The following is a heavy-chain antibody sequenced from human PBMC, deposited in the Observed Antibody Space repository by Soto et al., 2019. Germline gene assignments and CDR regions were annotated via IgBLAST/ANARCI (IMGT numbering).Heavy chain of an antibody. J-gene: IGHJ4*02. CDR2: IRGSSTYI. Sequence: PGGSLSLSCAASGFTFSSYTMKWVRQAPGKGLERVSSIRGSSTYIYYADSVKGRFTVSRDNAKNSLYLQMNSLRADDTAVYYCARYVAGSLDFWGQGT. CDR3: ARYVAGSLDF. CDR1: GFTFSSYT. D-gene: IGHD2-15*01. V-gene: IGHV3-21*01.